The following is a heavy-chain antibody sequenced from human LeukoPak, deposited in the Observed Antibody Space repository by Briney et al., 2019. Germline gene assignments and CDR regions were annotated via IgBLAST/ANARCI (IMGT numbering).Heavy chain of an antibody. CDR2: ISSSSSYI. J-gene: IGHJ6*02. Sequence: GGSLRLSCAASGFTFSSYSMNWVGQAPGKGLEWVSSISSSSSYIYYADSVKGRFTISRDNAKNSLYLQMNSLRAEDTAVYYCARVDIVVSTDYYYYGMDVWGQGTTVTVSS. V-gene: IGHV3-21*01. CDR1: GFTFSSYS. CDR3: ARVDIVVSTDYYYYGMDV. D-gene: IGHD2-15*01.